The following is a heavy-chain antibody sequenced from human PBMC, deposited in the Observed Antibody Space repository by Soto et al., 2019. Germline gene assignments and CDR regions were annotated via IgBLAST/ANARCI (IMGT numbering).Heavy chain of an antibody. CDR3: AVGTTSYFSHFDY. J-gene: IGHJ4*02. Sequence: ASVKVSCKASGYTFTSYGISLVRKAPGQGLEWMGWISAYNGNTNYAQKLQGRVTMTTDTSTSKAYMKLRSLRSDDTAVYYCAVGTTSYFSHFDYWGQGTLVTVSS. CDR2: ISAYNGNT. D-gene: IGHD1-1*01. V-gene: IGHV1-18*01. CDR1: GYTFTSYG.